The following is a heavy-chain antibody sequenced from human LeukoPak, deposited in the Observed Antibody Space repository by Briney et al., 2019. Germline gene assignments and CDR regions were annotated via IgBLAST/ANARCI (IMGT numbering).Heavy chain of an antibody. CDR3: ARYCSSTSCYMGNNWFDP. V-gene: IGHV1-69*05. CDR1: GGTFSSYA. Sequence: SMKVSCKASGGTFSSYAISWVRQAPGQGLEWMGGIIPIFGTANYAQKFQGRVTITTDESTSTAYMELSSLRSEDTAVYYCARYCSSTSCYMGNNWFDPWGQGTLVTVSS. CDR2: IIPIFGTA. D-gene: IGHD2-2*02. J-gene: IGHJ5*02.